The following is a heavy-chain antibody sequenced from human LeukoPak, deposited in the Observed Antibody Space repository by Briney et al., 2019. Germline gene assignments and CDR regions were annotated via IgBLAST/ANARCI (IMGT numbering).Heavy chain of an antibody. J-gene: IGHJ5*02. CDR3: ARDRRRGYSGYDSFDP. CDR2: IKQDGSEK. V-gene: IGHV3-7*03. Sequence: GGSLRLSCEASGLTFNKYWMTWVRQAPGKGLEWVANIKQDGSEKNYVDSVKGRFTISRDNAKNSLYLQMNSLRGEDTAVYYCARDRRRGYSGYDSFDPWGQGTLVTVSS. D-gene: IGHD5-12*01. CDR1: GLTFNKYW.